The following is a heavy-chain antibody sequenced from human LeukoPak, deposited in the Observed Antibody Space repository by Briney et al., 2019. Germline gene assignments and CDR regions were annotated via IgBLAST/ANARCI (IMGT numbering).Heavy chain of an antibody. Sequence: PGGSLRLSCAASGFTFSSYGMHWVRQAPGKGLEWVAVIWYDGSNKYYADSVKGRFTISRDNSKNTLYLQMNSLRAEDTAVYYCARDRRQLVRLPMVFDYWGQGTLVTVSS. CDR3: ARDRRQLVRLPMVFDY. D-gene: IGHD6-13*01. V-gene: IGHV3-33*01. CDR1: GFTFSSYG. J-gene: IGHJ4*02. CDR2: IWYDGSNK.